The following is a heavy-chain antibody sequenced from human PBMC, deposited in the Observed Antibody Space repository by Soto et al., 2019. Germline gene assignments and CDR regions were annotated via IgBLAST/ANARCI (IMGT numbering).Heavy chain of an antibody. CDR3: ARVACGGNTGDYYYGMDV. CDR2: INHSGST. Sequence: SETLSLTCAVYGGSFSGYYWSWIRQPPGKGLEWIGEINHSGSTNYNPSLKSRVTISVDTSKNQFSLKLSSVTAADTAVYYCARVACGGNTGDYYYGMDVWGQGTTVTVSS. V-gene: IGHV4-34*01. CDR1: GGSFSGYY. D-gene: IGHD2-15*01. J-gene: IGHJ6*02.